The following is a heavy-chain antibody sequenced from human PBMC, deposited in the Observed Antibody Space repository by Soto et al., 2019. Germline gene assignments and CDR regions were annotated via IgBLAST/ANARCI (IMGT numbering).Heavy chain of an antibody. J-gene: IGHJ2*01. CDR1: GFTFSSYS. Sequence: EVQLVESGGGLVQPGGSLRLSCAASGFTFSSYSMNWVRQAPGKGLEWVSYISSSSSTIYYADSVKGRFTISRDNAKNSLYLQMNSLRDEDTAVYYCARDAIAVAGTSWYFDLWGRGTLVTVSS. D-gene: IGHD6-19*01. CDR3: ARDAIAVAGTSWYFDL. V-gene: IGHV3-48*02. CDR2: ISSSSSTI.